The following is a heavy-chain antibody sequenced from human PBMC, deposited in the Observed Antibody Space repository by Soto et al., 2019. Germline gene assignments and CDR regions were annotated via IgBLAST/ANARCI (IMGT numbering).Heavy chain of an antibody. D-gene: IGHD2-15*01. CDR3: AKKTLPTPIPYFDY. CDR1: GFTFSSYA. J-gene: IGHJ4*02. Sequence: GGSLRLSCAASGFTFSSYAMTWVRQAPGKGLEWVASSSGGGTYYADSVKGRFTISRDSSKNSQFLQMDSLRADDTAVYYCAKKTLPTPIPYFDYWGQGALVTVSS. CDR2: SSGGGT. V-gene: IGHV3-23*01.